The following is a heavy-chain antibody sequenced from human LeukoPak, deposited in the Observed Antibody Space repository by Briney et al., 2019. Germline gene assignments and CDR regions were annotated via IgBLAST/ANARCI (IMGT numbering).Heavy chain of an antibody. Sequence: ASVKVSCKASGYTFSAYAVHWVRQAPGQRLEWMGWINAGNGDTKCSQKFQGRVTITRNTSATTAYMELSNVRSEDTAVYYCARGTYGSSLGWFDPWGQETLVTVSS. V-gene: IGHV1-3*01. D-gene: IGHD6-19*01. CDR3: ARGTYGSSLGWFDP. J-gene: IGHJ5*02. CDR2: INAGNGDT. CDR1: GYTFSAYA.